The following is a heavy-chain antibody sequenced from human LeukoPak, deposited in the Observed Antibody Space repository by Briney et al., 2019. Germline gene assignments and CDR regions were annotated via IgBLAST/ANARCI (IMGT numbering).Heavy chain of an antibody. D-gene: IGHD2/OR15-2a*01. CDR1: GVSISCYY. Sequence: SETLSLTCSVSGVSISCYYWDWLRQSPGKGLEWIGYISDTGKTNSNPSLKSRVTISVDMSKKQFSLRLRSVTAAASAIYYCATGYYEPFATWGPGILVTV. CDR2: ISDTGKT. J-gene: IGHJ5*02. V-gene: IGHV4-59*01. CDR3: ATGYYEPFAT.